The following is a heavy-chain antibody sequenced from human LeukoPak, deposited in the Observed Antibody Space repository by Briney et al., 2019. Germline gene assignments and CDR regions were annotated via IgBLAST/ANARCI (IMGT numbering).Heavy chain of an antibody. Sequence: PGGSLRLSCAASGFTFSTYAMSWVRKTPDRGLEWVSAISDTGGNTFYADSSQGRFTISRDNSKNTLYLQMNSLRAEDTAIYYCAKGRTNDYWGQGTLVTVSS. CDR2: ISDTGGNT. CDR3: AKGRTNDY. D-gene: IGHD1/OR15-1a*01. J-gene: IGHJ4*02. V-gene: IGHV3-23*01. CDR1: GFTFSTYA.